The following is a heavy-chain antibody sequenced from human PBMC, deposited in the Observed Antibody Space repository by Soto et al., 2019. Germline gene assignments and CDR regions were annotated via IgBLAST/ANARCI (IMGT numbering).Heavy chain of an antibody. J-gene: IGHJ4*02. Sequence: PGGSLRLSCAASGFTVSVNLMNWVRQGSGKGLEWVSVISGSGGSTYYAESVKGRFTISRDNSKNTLYLQMNSLRAEDTAVFYCAKNGLGYDSSGYYLGYWGQGTLVTVSS. CDR2: ISGSGGST. V-gene: IGHV3-23*01. CDR3: AKNGLGYDSSGYYLGY. D-gene: IGHD3-22*01. CDR1: GFTVSVNL.